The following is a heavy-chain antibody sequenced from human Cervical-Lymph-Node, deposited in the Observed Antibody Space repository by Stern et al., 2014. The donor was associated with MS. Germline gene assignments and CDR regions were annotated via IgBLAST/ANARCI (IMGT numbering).Heavy chain of an antibody. CDR1: GYIFTSHW. V-gene: IGHV5-51*03. CDR2: VYPGESDT. CDR3: ARLSTPSMIVVISDTFDI. Sequence: KLVQSGVEVKKPGESLKISCKGSGYIFTSHWIAWVRQMPGKGLEWMGSVYPGESDTRYNPSFQGQVTLSADKSINTAYLQWSSLKASDTAMYYCARLSTPSMIVVISDTFDIWGQGTMVTVSS. D-gene: IGHD3-22*01. J-gene: IGHJ3*02.